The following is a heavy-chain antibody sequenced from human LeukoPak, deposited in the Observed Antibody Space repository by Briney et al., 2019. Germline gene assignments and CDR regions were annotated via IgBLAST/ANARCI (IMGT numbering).Heavy chain of an antibody. V-gene: IGHV3-30*04. D-gene: IGHD2-2*01. CDR1: GFTFSTHA. CDR2: ISYDATKK. J-gene: IGHJ4*02. Sequence: GSLRLSCAASGFTFSTHAMHWVRQAPGKGLEWGAFISYDATKKTYTDSVKGRFTISRDNSQNTLYLQMNSLRVEDTAVDYCAKDRDIVVVPAATDYWGQGTLVTVSS. CDR3: AKDRDIVVVPAATDY.